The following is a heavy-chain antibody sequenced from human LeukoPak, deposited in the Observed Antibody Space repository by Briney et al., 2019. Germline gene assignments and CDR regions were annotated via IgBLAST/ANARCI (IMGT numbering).Heavy chain of an antibody. CDR3: TSAAGITGTSRDNWFDP. CDR1: GFTFSSYD. CDR2: IWHVGKRN. Sequence: GGSLSLSCAASGFTFSSYDMHWVRRAAGKGLEWVASIWHVGKRNYYADSMEGRFPISRDNSKITVYVHMNSLRADDTAVYDCTSAAGITGTSRDNWFDPWGQGTMVIVSS. V-gene: IGHV3-33*01. D-gene: IGHD1/OR15-1a*01. J-gene: IGHJ5*02.